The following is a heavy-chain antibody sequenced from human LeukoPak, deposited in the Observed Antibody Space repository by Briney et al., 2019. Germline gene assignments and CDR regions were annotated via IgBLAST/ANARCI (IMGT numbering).Heavy chain of an antibody. CDR2: IYPGDSDT. CDR1: GYSFSTHW. J-gene: IGHJ5*02. V-gene: IGHV5-51*01. D-gene: IGHD3-10*01. Sequence: GESLKISCKGSGYSFSTHWIGWVRQMPGKGLEWMGIIYPGDSDTRYSPSFQGQVTISADKSISTAYLQWSSLKASDTAMYYCARQWGFGEYPLYNWFDPWGQGTLVTVSS. CDR3: ARQWGFGEYPLYNWFDP.